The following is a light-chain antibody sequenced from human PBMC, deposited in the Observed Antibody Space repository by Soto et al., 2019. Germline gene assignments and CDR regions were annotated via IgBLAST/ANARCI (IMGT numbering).Light chain of an antibody. J-gene: IGLJ3*02. CDR1: SSDVGGYNY. Sequence: QSVLTQPASVSGSPGQSITISCTGTSSDVGGYNYVPWYQQHPGTSPKLMIYEVSNRPSGVSNRFSDSKSGNTASLIISGLQAEDEGDYYCSSYTARSTWVFGGGTKLTVL. V-gene: IGLV2-14*01. CDR3: SSYTARSTWV. CDR2: EVS.